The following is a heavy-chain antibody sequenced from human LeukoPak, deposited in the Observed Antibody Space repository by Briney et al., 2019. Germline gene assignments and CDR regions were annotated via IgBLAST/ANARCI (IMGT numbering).Heavy chain of an antibody. D-gene: IGHD4-17*01. CDR1: GFIFSSCW. CDR2: INQDGSDK. V-gene: IGHV3-7*01. Sequence: GGSLRLSCAASGFIFSSCWMSWVRQAPGKWLEWVASINQDGSDKRHADSVKGRFTISRDNAKNSLSLQVNSPRAEDTAVYYCATLEDAVTTFDNWGQATLVTVS. CDR3: ATLEDAVTTFDN. J-gene: IGHJ4*02.